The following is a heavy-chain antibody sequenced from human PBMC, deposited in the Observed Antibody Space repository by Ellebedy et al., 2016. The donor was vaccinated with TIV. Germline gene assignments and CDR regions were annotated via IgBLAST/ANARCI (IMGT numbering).Heavy chain of an antibody. CDR2: IYYTGST. D-gene: IGHD3-22*01. CDR3: ARVPGAYFDSDGYFDY. V-gene: IGHV4-39*07. Sequence: SETLSLTCTVSGDSISRSSYYWGWIRQPPGKGLEWIGSIYYTGSTDYNPSLKSRVAISADTSKNQLSLKLSSVTAADTAVYYCARVPGAYFDSDGYFDYWGQGTLVTVSS. CDR1: GDSISRSSYY. J-gene: IGHJ4*02.